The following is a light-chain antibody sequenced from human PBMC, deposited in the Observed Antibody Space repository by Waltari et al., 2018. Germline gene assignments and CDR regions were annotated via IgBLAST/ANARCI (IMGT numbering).Light chain of an antibody. J-gene: IGKJ4*01. CDR3: QQRHDWPLN. Sequence: EIVLTQSPGTLSLSPGERATLSCSTSQSVSSYLAWYQQTPGQAPRLLIYDASNMASGIPARFSGSGSGTDFTLTSSNVEPEDFAVYYCQQRHDWPLNFGGGTKLEIK. CDR2: DAS. V-gene: IGKV3-11*01. CDR1: QSVSSY.